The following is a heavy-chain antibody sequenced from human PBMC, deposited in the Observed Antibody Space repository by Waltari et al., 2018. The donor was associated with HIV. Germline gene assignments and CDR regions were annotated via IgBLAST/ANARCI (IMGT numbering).Heavy chain of an antibody. Sequence: EVQLVESGGGLVQPGGSLRLPCAASGFTFSSYWMGWVRPAPGKGLGWVANINQDGSEKYYVDSLNGRFTISRDNAENSLYMQMNSLRAEDTAVYYCARGGFYGSGSKVNWGQGTLVTVSS. CDR3: ARGGFYGSGSKVN. CDR1: GFTFSSYW. J-gene: IGHJ4*02. CDR2: INQDGSEK. D-gene: IGHD3-10*01. V-gene: IGHV3-7*04.